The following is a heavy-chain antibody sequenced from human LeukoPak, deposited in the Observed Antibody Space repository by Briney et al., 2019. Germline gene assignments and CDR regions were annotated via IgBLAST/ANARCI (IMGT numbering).Heavy chain of an antibody. Sequence: GGSLRLSCAASGFTFSNSAMHWVRQAPGKGLEYVSAICSDGGCTCYANSVKGRFTISRDNSENTLYLQMGSLRADDMAVYYCARGARGVFNNWGQGTLVTVSS. CDR3: ARGARGVFNN. CDR1: GFTFSNSA. CDR2: ICSDGGCT. D-gene: IGHD3-10*01. V-gene: IGHV3-64*01. J-gene: IGHJ4*02.